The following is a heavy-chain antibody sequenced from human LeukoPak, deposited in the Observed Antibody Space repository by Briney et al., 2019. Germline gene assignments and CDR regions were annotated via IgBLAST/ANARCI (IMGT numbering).Heavy chain of an antibody. CDR1: GYTFNSYP. CDR3: ARVRTPFGVVASPDALDV. D-gene: IGHD3-3*01. Sequence: ASVKVSCKASGYTFNSYPLTWVRQAPGVGFEWVGWITADNFNTNYAQKFQGRVTLTKETSTNTAYMEMRGLMSDDTAVYYCARVRTPFGVVASPDALDVWGQGTAVTVSS. V-gene: IGHV1-18*01. CDR2: ITADNFNT. J-gene: IGHJ3*01.